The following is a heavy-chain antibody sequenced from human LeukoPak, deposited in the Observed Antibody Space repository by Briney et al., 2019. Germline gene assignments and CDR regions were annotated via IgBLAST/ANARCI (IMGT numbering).Heavy chain of an antibody. Sequence: ASVKVSCKASRYTFTSYYMHWVRQAPGQGLEWMGIINPSGGSTSYAQKFQVRVTMTMHTSTSTVYLEVSRVRAEDTVVYYCARGAVDSGYYYVRPNNGFGHWGQGTLVTVSS. CDR3: ARGAVDSGYYYVRPNNGFGH. CDR2: INPSGGST. V-gene: IGHV1-46*03. D-gene: IGHD3-22*01. J-gene: IGHJ5*02. CDR1: RYTFTSYY.